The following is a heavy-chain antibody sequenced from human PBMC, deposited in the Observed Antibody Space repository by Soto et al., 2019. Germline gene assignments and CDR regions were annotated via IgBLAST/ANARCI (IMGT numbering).Heavy chain of an antibody. CDR1: GFAFNNYG. CDR2: ISKSDYT. D-gene: IGHD6-25*01. CDR3: AREDSFIIPAVSGF. Sequence: PGGSLSLSSTGSGFAFNNYGINWVRQAPGKGVEWVSSISKSDYTYYSDSVKGRFTISRDNAKNSVSLQMKTLRVEDTAVYYSAREDSFIIPAVSGFWGQGTLVTVSS. V-gene: IGHV3-21*01. J-gene: IGHJ4*02.